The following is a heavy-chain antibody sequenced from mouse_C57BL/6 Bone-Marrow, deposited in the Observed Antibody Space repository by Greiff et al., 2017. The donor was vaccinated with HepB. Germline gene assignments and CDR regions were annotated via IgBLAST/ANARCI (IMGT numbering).Heavy chain of an antibody. D-gene: IGHD2-4*01. Sequence: VKLVESGAELVRPGTSVKMSCKASGYTFTNYWIGWAKQRPGHGLEWIGDIYPGGGYTNYNEKFKGKATLTADKSSSTAYMQFSSLTSEDSAIYYCARGGDYDEGYFDYWGQGTTLTVSS. CDR3: ARGGDYDEGYFDY. J-gene: IGHJ2*01. CDR1: GYTFTNYW. V-gene: IGHV1-63*01. CDR2: IYPGGGYT.